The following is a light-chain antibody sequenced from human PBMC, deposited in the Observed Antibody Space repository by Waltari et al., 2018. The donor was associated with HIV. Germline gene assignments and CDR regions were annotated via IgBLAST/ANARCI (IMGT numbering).Light chain of an antibody. V-gene: IGKV4-1*01. CDR1: QSHLYNVNNKNY. CDR2: WAS. J-gene: IGKJ1*01. CDR3: QQYYSTPWT. Sequence: DIVMTQSPDSLAVSLGERATINCKSSQSHLYNVNNKNYLAWYQQKPGQPPKLLIYWASSRESGVPDRFSGSGSGTDFTLTISSLQAADVAVYYCQQYYSTPWTFGQGTKVDI.